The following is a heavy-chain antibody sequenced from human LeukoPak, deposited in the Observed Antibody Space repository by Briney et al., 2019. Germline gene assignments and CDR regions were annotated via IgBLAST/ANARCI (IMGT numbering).Heavy chain of an antibody. J-gene: IGHJ3*01. CDR3: ARLPTAGYNLYTFDF. Sequence: SETLSLTCSVSGGSVSNYYWSWIRQPPGKGLEWIGYVYYTGSTNYNPSLKSRVTMFEDKSKNQFSLRLYSVTVADTAVYYCARLPTAGYNLYTFDFWGQGTMVTVSS. CDR2: VYYTGST. CDR1: GGSVSNYY. D-gene: IGHD5-24*01. V-gene: IGHV4-59*08.